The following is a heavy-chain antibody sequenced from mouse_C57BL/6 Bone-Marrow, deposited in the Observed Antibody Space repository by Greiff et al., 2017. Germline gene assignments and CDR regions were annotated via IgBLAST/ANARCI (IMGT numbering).Heavy chain of an antibody. CDR3: ATLRYFDH. V-gene: IGHV1-81*01. Sequence: VQLQESGAELARPGASVKLSCKASGYTFTSYGISWVKQRTGQGLEWIGEIYPRSGNTYYNEKFKGKATLTADKSSSTAYMELRSLTSEDSAVYFCATLRYFDHWGQGTTPTVSS. D-gene: IGHD1-1*01. CDR2: IYPRSGNT. J-gene: IGHJ2*01. CDR1: GYTFTSYG.